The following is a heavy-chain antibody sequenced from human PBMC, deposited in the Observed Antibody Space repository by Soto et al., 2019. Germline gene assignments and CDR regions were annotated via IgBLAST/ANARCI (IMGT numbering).Heavy chain of an antibody. D-gene: IGHD6-13*01. V-gene: IGHV3-74*01. CDR1: GFTFSSYW. Sequence: GGSLRLSCAASGFTFSSYWVHWVRQAPGKGLVWVSRISSDGSSTSYADSVKGRFTISRDNSKNTLYLQMNSLRAEDTAVYYCAKENGYSSSWFEFDYWGQGTLVTVSS. J-gene: IGHJ4*02. CDR2: ISSDGSST. CDR3: AKENGYSSSWFEFDY.